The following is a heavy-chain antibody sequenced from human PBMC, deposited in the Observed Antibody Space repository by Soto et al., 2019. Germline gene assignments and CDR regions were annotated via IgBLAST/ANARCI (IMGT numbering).Heavy chain of an antibody. CDR1: GGSIISTNW. J-gene: IGHJ4*02. CDR3: ARGPPIFY. D-gene: IGHD3-9*01. CDR2: IYHSVST. Sequence: TSETLSLTCDVSGGSIISTNWWNWVRQPPGKGLEWIGYIYHSVSTYYNPSLKSRVTISVDRSKNQFSLKLSSVTAADTAVYYCARGPPIFYWGQGTLVTVSS. V-gene: IGHV4-4*02.